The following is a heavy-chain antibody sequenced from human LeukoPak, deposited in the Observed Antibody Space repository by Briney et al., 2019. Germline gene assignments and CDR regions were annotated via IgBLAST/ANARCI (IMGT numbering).Heavy chain of an antibody. Sequence: SETLSLTCAVYGGSFSGYYWSWIRQPPGKGLEWIGEINHSGSTNYNPSLKSRVTISVDTSKNQFSRKLSSVTAADTAVYYCARRGFGSDYWGQGTLVTVSS. J-gene: IGHJ4*02. CDR2: INHSGST. V-gene: IGHV4-34*01. D-gene: IGHD3-10*01. CDR1: GGSFSGYY. CDR3: ARRGFGSDY.